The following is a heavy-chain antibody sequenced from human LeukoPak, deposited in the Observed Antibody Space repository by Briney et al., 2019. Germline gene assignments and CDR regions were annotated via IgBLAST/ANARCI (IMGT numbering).Heavy chain of an antibody. D-gene: IGHD1-26*01. CDR1: GFTFSSAW. CDR3: TTMEWELRYYYYYLDV. CDR2: IKSKTDGGTT. J-gene: IGHJ6*03. V-gene: IGHV3-15*01. Sequence: GGSLRLSCAASGFTFSSAWMSWVRQAPGKGLEWVGRIKSKTDGGTTDYAAPVKGRFTISIDDSKNTLYLQMNSLKTDDTAVYYCTTMEWELRYYYYYLDVWGKGKTVTVSS.